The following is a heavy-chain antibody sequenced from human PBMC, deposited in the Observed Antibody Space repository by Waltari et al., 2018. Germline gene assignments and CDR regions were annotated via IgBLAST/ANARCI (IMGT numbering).Heavy chain of an antibody. CDR1: GYTFTGYY. D-gene: IGHD3-10*01. V-gene: IGHV1-2*02. Sequence: QVQLVQSGAEVKKPGASVKVSCKASGYTFTGYYMHWVRQAPGQGLEWMGWINPNSGGTNYAQKFQGRVTMTRDTSISTAYMELSRLRSDDTAVYYCARDKYYYGSGSNSPFDYWGQGTLVTVSS. J-gene: IGHJ4*02. CDR2: INPNSGGT. CDR3: ARDKYYYGSGSNSPFDY.